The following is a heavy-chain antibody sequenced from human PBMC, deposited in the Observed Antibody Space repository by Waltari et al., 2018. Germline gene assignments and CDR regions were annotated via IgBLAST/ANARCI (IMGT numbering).Heavy chain of an antibody. D-gene: IGHD2-15*01. CDR1: GGSISSSTYY. CDR2: IYYSGSP. CDR3: ARLPISLGVGSVFDI. J-gene: IGHJ3*02. Sequence: QMQLQESGPGLVKPSEPLSLTCTVSGGSISSSTYYWGWIRQPPGTGLGWFGNIYYSGSPSYNPALKSRLTISVDTSKNQFSLNLRSVTAAYTAVYYCARLPISLGVGSVFDIWGQGTMVTVSS. V-gene: IGHV4-39*01.